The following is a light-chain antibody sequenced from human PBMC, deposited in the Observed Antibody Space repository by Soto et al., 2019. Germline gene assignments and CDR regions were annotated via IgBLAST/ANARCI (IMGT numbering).Light chain of an antibody. CDR2: GAS. Sequence: EMALTQSPAPPYLSPGERATLSCSASQTVRNNYLAWYQQKPGQAPRPRIYGASSRATGIPDRFSGSGSGTDFTLTISRLEPEDFAVYYCQQYGSSPMTFGRGTKVDIK. CDR1: QTVRNNY. J-gene: IGKJ1*01. V-gene: IGKV3-20*01. CDR3: QQYGSSPMT.